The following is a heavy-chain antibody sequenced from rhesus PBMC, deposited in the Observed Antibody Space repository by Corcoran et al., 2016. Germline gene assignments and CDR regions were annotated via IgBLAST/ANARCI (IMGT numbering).Heavy chain of an antibody. CDR3: ARRAPSSSFDY. CDR2: IYGSGGRT. CDR1: GGSISSNY. D-gene: IGHD1-44*02. V-gene: IGHV4-160*01. J-gene: IGHJ4*01. Sequence: QVQLQESGPGLVKPSETLSLTCAVSGGSISSNYWSWIRQPPGKGLEWSGRIYGSGGRTDYNPSLKSRGTMSTDTSKNQFSLKLSSVTAADTAVYYCARRAPSSSFDYWGQGVLVTVSS.